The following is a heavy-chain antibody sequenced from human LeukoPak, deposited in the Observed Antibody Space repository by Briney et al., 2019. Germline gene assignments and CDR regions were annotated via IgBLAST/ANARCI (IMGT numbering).Heavy chain of an antibody. J-gene: IGHJ4*02. D-gene: IGHD1-1*01. V-gene: IGHV1-18*01. Sequence: ASVKVSCKASGYTFTSYGISWVRQAPGQGLEWMGWISAYNGNTNYAQKLQGRVTMTTDTSTSTAYMELRSLRSDDTAVYYCARDRAGTTSGRLGDYWGQGTLVTVSS. CDR3: ARDRAGTTSGRLGDY. CDR2: ISAYNGNT. CDR1: GYTFTSYG.